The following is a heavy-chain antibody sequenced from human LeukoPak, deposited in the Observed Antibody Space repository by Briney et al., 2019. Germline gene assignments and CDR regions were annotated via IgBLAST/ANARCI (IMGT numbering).Heavy chain of an antibody. CDR3: AKDPSSSWFCVDY. D-gene: IGHD6-13*01. J-gene: IGHJ4*02. CDR1: GFTFSSYG. Sequence: GGSLRLSCAASGFTFSSYGMHWVRQAPGKGLEWVAVISYDGSNKYYADSVKGRFTISRDNSKNTLYLQMNSLRAEDTAVYYCAKDPSSSWFCVDYWGQGTLVTVSS. V-gene: IGHV3-30*18. CDR2: ISYDGSNK.